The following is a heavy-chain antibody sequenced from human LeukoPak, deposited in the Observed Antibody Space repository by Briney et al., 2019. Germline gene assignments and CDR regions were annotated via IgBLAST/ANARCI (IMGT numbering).Heavy chain of an antibody. CDR1: GFTFSSYR. CDR3: ARDPYSGSYGPYYYYYMDV. V-gene: IGHV3-21*06. J-gene: IGHJ6*03. Sequence: PGGSLRLSCAASGFTFSSYRMNWVRQAPGKGLEWVSSISSSSSYIYYADSVKGRFTISRDNAKNSLYLQMDSLRVEDTAVYYCARDPYSGSYGPYYYYYMDVWGEGTTVTISS. CDR2: ISSSSSYI. D-gene: IGHD1-26*01.